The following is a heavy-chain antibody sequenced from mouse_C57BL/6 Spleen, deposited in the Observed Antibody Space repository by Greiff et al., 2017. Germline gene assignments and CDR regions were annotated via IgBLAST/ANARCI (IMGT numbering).Heavy chain of an antibody. Sequence: EVKLEESGGGLVKPGGSLKLSCAASGFTFSSYAMSWVRQTPEKRLEWVATISGGGGNTYYPDSVKGRFTISRDNAKNTLYLQLSSLRSEDTALYYCARPMGSNYRYFDYWGQGTTLTVST. V-gene: IGHV5-9*01. J-gene: IGHJ2*01. CDR1: GFTFSSYA. D-gene: IGHD2-5*01. CDR3: ARPMGSNYRYFDY. CDR2: ISGGGGNT.